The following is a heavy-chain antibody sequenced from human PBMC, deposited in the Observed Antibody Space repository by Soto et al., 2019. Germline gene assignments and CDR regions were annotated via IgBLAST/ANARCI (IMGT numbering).Heavy chain of an antibody. CDR2: IYYSGST. CDR3: ARYTLYYYQTKGPYDAFDL. CDR1: GGSISRGDYY. V-gene: IGHV4-30-4*01. Sequence: SEALSLTCTFSGGSISRGDYYWRWIRQPPGKGLEWIWYIYYSGSTYYNPSLKSRVTISVDTSKNQSSLKLSTVTAADTAVYYCARYTLYYYQTKGPYDAFDLWGQGTLVTVSS. J-gene: IGHJ3*01. D-gene: IGHD3-10*01.